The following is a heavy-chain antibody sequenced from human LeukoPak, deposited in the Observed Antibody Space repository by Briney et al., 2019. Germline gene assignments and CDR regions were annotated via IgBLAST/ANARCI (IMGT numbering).Heavy chain of an antibody. CDR1: GGSISSSSYY. CDR2: FSYSGST. J-gene: IGHJ4*02. Sequence: PSETLSLTCTVSGGSISSSSYYWGWIRQPPGKGLEWIGSFSYSGSTYYNPSLKSRVTTSVDTSKNQFSLKLSSVTAADTAVYYCARSITGTMVYFDYWGQGTLVTVSS. CDR3: ARSITGTMVYFDY. V-gene: IGHV4-39*01. D-gene: IGHD1-7*01.